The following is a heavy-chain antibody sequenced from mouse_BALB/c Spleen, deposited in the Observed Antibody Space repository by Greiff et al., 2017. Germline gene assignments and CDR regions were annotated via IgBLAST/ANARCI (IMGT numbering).Heavy chain of an antibody. CDR1: GFTFSSYA. CDR3: ARRYYGSSYRNWYFDV. D-gene: IGHD1-1*01. J-gene: IGHJ1*01. V-gene: IGHV5-6-5*01. Sequence: EVQGVESGGGLVKPGGSLKLSCAASGFTFSSYAMSWVRQTPEKRLEWVASISSGGSTYYPDSVKGRFTISRDNARNILYLQMSSLRSEDTAMYYCARRYYGSSYRNWYFDVWGAGTTVTVSS. CDR2: ISSGGST.